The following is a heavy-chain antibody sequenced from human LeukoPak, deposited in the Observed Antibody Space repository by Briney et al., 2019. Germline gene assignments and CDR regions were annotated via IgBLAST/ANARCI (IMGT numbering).Heavy chain of an antibody. J-gene: IGHJ4*02. D-gene: IGHD4-23*01. V-gene: IGHV2-5*01. Sequence: ESGPTLVKPTQTLTLTCSFSGFSLSTSGVGVGWIRQPPGKALEWLALIFWNDNKRYSPFLKSRLTITKDTSKNQVVLTMTNMDPVDTATYYCAHRPPYGGNPYYFDYWGQGTLVTVSS. CDR1: GFSLSTSGVG. CDR3: AHRPPYGGNPYYFDY. CDR2: IFWNDNK.